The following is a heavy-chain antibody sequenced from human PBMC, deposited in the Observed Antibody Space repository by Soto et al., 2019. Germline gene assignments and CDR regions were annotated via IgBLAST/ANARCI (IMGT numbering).Heavy chain of an antibody. V-gene: IGHV3-74*01. CDR3: AREYLYCSGGSCYSDGFDI. Sequence: EVQLVESGGGLVQPGGSLRLSCTASEFTFSDFWMHWVRQAPGKGLVWVPGIDGAGSGTTYADSVRGRLTISRDNAKNTVFLQMNSLRAEDTAVYYCAREYLYCSGGSCYSDGFDIWAQGTMVTVSS. CDR2: IDGAGSGT. J-gene: IGHJ3*02. D-gene: IGHD2-15*01. CDR1: EFTFSDFW.